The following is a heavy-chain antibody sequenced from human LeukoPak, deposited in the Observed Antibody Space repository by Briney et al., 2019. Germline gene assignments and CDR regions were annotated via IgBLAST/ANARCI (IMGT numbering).Heavy chain of an antibody. CDR3: ARGSGGSCGY. CDR1: GGTFSSYA. J-gene: IGHJ4*02. V-gene: IGHV1-46*01. Sequence: GASVKVSCKASGGTFSSYAISWVRQAPGQGLEWMGIINPSGGSTSYAQKFQGRVTMTRNTSTSTVYMELSSLRSEDTAVYYCARGSGGSCGYWGQGTLVTVSS. D-gene: IGHD2-15*01. CDR2: INPSGGST.